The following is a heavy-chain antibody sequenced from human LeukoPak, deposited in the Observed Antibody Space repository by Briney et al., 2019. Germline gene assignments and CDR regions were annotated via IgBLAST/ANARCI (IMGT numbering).Heavy chain of an antibody. V-gene: IGHV3-21*01. CDR3: AGSYSSSSLWYFDL. Sequence: GGSLGLSCAASGFTFSSYSMNWVRQAPGKGLEWVSSISSSSSYIYYADSVKGRFTISRDNAKNSPYLQMNSLRAEDTAVYYCAGSYSSSSLWYFDLWGRGTLVTVSS. D-gene: IGHD6-6*01. CDR1: GFTFSSYS. CDR2: ISSSSSYI. J-gene: IGHJ2*01.